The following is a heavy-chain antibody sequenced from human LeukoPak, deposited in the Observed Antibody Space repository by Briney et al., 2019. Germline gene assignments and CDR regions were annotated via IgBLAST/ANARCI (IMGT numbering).Heavy chain of an antibody. D-gene: IGHD4-23*01. CDR2: ISSSSYI. V-gene: IGHV3-21*01. Sequence: PGGSLRLSCAASGFTFSSYSMNWVRQAPGKGLEWVSSISSSSYIYYTDSVKGRFTISRDNAKNSLYLQMNSLRAEDTAVYYCARDYGGTNFDYWGQGTLVTVSS. J-gene: IGHJ4*02. CDR1: GFTFSSYS. CDR3: ARDYGGTNFDY.